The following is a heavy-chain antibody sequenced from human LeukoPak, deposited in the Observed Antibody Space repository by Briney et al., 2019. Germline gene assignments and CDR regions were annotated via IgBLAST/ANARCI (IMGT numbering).Heavy chain of an antibody. V-gene: IGHV5-51*01. CDR2: IYPGDSDT. CDR3: ARFVDVVGATLYYFDY. CDR1: GYSFTSYW. J-gene: IGHJ4*02. Sequence: GESLKISCKGSGYSFTSYWIGWVRQMPGKGLEWMGIIYPGDSDTRYSPSFQGQVTISADKSISTAYLQWSSLKASDTAMYYCARFVDVVGATLYYFDYWGQGTLVTVSS. D-gene: IGHD1-26*01.